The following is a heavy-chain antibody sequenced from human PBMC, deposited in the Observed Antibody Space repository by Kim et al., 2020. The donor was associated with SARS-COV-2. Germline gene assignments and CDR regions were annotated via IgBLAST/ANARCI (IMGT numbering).Heavy chain of an antibody. J-gene: IGHJ4*02. CDR1: GFTFSSYA. CDR2: ISGSGGST. V-gene: IGHV3-23*01. D-gene: IGHD3-10*01. Sequence: VGSLRLSCAASGFTFSSYAMSWVRQAPGKGLEWVSAISGSGGSTYYADSVKGRFTISRDNSKNTLYLQMNSLRAEDTAVYYCAKQTPPILLWFGELLSLTFDYWGQGTLVTVSS. CDR3: AKQTPPILLWFGELLSLTFDY.